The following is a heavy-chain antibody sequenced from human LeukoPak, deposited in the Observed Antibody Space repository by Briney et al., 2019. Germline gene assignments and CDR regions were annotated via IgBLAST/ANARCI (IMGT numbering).Heavy chain of an antibody. D-gene: IGHD6-19*01. V-gene: IGHV4-39*01. J-gene: IGHJ3*02. CDR3: ARQIAVAGEWAFDI. CDR2: INYRGST. Sequence: PSETLSLTCTVSGGSISSGSYFWIWIRQPPGVGLEWIGSINYRGSTYYNPSLKSRVTISVDTSKNQFSLKLSSVTAADTALYYCARQIAVAGEWAFDIWGQGTMVTVSS. CDR1: GGSISSGSYF.